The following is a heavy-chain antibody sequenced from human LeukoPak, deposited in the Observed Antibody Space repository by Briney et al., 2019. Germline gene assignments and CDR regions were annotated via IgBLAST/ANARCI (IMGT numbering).Heavy chain of an antibody. CDR2: THFDGSPK. D-gene: IGHD5-24*01. Sequence: GGSLRLSCAASGFTFSSYGMHWVRQAPGKGLEWVAFTHFDGSPKYSGDSVKGRFTVSRDNSKNTLYLQMNSLRPEDTAVYYCAKDQCTRASSDGYPGHWGQGTLVTVSS. J-gene: IGHJ4*02. CDR3: AKDQCTRASSDGYPGH. V-gene: IGHV3-30*02. CDR1: GFTFSSYG.